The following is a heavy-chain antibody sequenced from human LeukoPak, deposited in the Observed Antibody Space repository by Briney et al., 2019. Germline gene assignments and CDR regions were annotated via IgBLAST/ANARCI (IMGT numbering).Heavy chain of an antibody. D-gene: IGHD1-14*01. V-gene: IGHV3-20*04. Sequence: GGSLRLSCAASGFTFDDYGMSWVRQAPGKGLEWISGVNWNGGSTGYADSVKGRFTISRENAKNSLYLQMDSLRAGDTAVYSCARVATNAFDIWGQGTMVTVSS. J-gene: IGHJ3*02. CDR3: ARVATNAFDI. CDR2: VNWNGGST. CDR1: GFTFDDYG.